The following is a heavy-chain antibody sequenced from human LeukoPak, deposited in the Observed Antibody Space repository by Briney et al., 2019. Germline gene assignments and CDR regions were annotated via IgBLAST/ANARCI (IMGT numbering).Heavy chain of an antibody. CDR2: INPNSGGT. CDR3: ARTTRYYDSSGYYNFDY. D-gene: IGHD3-22*01. J-gene: IGHJ4*02. CDR1: GYTFTGYY. Sequence: ASVKVSCKASGYTFTGYYMHWVRQAPGQGLEWMGWINPNSGGTNYAQKFQGRVTMTRDTSISTAYMELSRLRSDDTAVYYCARTTRYYDSSGYYNFDYWGQGTLVTVSS. V-gene: IGHV1-2*02.